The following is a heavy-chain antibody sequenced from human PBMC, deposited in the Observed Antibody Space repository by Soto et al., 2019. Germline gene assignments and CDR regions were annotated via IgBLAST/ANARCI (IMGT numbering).Heavy chain of an antibody. CDR2: ISGYNGNT. V-gene: IGHV1-18*01. Sequence: QIQLVQSGDEVKNPGASVTVSCKASGYTCKNYGIIWVRPSPGQVLEWVGWISGYNGNTKYEKKFQVRVTLTTDTSKSTAYMELRSLRSDDTAVYYCARPFYGDHGIVDYWGQGTLVTVSS. CDR1: GYTCKNYG. D-gene: IGHD4-17*01. CDR3: ARPFYGDHGIVDY. J-gene: IGHJ4*02.